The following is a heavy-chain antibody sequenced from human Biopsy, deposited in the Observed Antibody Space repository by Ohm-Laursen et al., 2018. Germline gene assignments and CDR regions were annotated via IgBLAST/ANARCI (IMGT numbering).Heavy chain of an antibody. J-gene: IGHJ4*02. CDR2: INPNNDNT. V-gene: IGHV1-46*01. D-gene: IGHD3-22*01. Sequence: VPSLRASCTASRYTLTSYTLQWVPQAPRQGLWRMGRINPNNDNTAYAQKFQGRITMTKDTSTSTVYMDLSSLTFDDSAVYYCARGPRGLVVITTTALYFDYWGQGNLVTVSS. CDR3: ARGPRGLVVITTTALYFDY. CDR1: RYTLTSYT.